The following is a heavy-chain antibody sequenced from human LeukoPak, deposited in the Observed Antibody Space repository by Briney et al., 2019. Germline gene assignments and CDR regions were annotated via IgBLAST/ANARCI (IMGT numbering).Heavy chain of an antibody. CDR3: AKETGIVGATHWFDP. CDR1: GFTFGSYS. V-gene: IGHV3-48*01. D-gene: IGHD1-26*01. J-gene: IGHJ5*02. CDR2: ISSSSSTI. Sequence: GGSLRLSCAASGFTFGSYSMNWVRQAPGKGLEWVSYISSSSSTIYYADSVKGRFTISRDNSKNTLYLQMNSLRAEDTAVYYCAKETGIVGATHWFDPWGQGTLVTVSS.